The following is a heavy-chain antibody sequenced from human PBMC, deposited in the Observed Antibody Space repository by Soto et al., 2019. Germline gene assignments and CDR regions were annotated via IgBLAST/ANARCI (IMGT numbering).Heavy chain of an antibody. CDR3: AREGALKPFSS. J-gene: IGHJ5*02. CDR1: GFTFSSYS. CDR2: ISSSSSYI. V-gene: IGHV3-21*01. Sequence: GGSLRLSCAASGFTFSSYSMNWVRQAPGKGLEWVSSISSSSSYIHYADSVRGRFTISRDNAKNSVYLQMDSLRVEDTAVYYCAREGALKPFSSWGQGALVTVSS.